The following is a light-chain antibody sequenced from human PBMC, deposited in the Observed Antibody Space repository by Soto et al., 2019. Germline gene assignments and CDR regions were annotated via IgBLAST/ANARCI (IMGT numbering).Light chain of an antibody. CDR3: QQYGRSPLLYT. J-gene: IGKJ2*01. CDR2: GAS. Sequence: ENVLTQSPGTLSLSPGERATLSCRASQSVTSNFLAWYQQKPGQATRLLIYGASTRAAGVPDRFSGSGSGTDFTLTITRLEPEDFAVYYCQQYGRSPLLYTFGQGTKLGVK. V-gene: IGKV3-20*01. CDR1: QSVTSNF.